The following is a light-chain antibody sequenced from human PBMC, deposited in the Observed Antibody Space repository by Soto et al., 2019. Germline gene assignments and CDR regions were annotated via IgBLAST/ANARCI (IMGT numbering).Light chain of an antibody. CDR1: QSVTSN. V-gene: IGKV3D-15*01. CDR2: GAS. Sequence: EIVMTQSPATLSVSQGERATLSCRASQSVTSNLAWYQQKPGQAPRLLIYGASTRATGIPARFSGSGSGTEFTLTISSLQSEDFAVNYCQQYDNLWTFGQGTKVEIK. CDR3: QQYDNLWT. J-gene: IGKJ1*01.